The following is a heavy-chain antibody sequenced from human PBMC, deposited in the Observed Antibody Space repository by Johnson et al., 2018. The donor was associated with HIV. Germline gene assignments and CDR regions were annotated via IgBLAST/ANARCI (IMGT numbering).Heavy chain of an antibody. Sequence: VQLVESGGGLVQPGGSLRLSCAASGFTFTNAWMTWVRQAPGKGLEWVGRIKSKTDGGTTDYAAPVKGKFSISRDDSKTTLYLQMNSLKTEDTAVYYCSTGFSSWAFDIWGQGTMVTVSS. CDR1: GFTFTNAW. D-gene: IGHD6-13*01. CDR3: STGFSSWAFDI. J-gene: IGHJ3*02. V-gene: IGHV3-15*05. CDR2: IKSKTDGGTT.